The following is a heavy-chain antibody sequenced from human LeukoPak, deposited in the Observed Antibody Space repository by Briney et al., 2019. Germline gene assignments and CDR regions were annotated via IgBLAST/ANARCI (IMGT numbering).Heavy chain of an antibody. CDR1: GGSISSSSYF. CDR3: VYGSGSYYPGPDWFDP. J-gene: IGHJ5*02. CDR2: IFYSGRT. V-gene: IGHV4-39*01. Sequence: SETLSLTCTVSGGSISSSSYFWGWIRQPPGKGLEWIGSIFYSGRTYYNPSLKSRVTISVDTSKIQFSLQLRSVTAADTAVYYCVYGSGSYYPGPDWFDPWGQGTLVTVSS. D-gene: IGHD3-10*01.